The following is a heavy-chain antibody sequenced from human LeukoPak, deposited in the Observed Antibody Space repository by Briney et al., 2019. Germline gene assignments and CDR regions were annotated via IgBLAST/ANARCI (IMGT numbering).Heavy chain of an antibody. J-gene: IGHJ4*02. CDR3: AKGLDYGDYAGY. CDR1: GFTFSSYT. CDR2: ISWDGGST. Sequence: PGGSLRLSCAASGFTFSSYTMHWVRQAPGKGLEWVSLISWDGGSTYYADSVKGRFTISRDNSKNSLYLQMNSLRTEDTALYYCAKGLDYGDYAGYWGQGTLVTVSS. D-gene: IGHD4-17*01. V-gene: IGHV3-43*01.